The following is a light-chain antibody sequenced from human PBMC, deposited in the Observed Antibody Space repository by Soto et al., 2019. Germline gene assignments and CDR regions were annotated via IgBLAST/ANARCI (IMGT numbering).Light chain of an antibody. CDR3: QTWATGIRV. CDR1: SGHSNYA. Sequence: QLVLTQSPSASAYLGASVKLTCTLSSGHSNYAIAWHQQQPEKGPRYLMKVNNDGSHSKGDGIPDRFSGASSGAERYLTISRLQSEDEADYYCQTWATGIRVFGGGTKLTAL. J-gene: IGLJ2*01. CDR2: VNNDGSH. V-gene: IGLV4-69*02.